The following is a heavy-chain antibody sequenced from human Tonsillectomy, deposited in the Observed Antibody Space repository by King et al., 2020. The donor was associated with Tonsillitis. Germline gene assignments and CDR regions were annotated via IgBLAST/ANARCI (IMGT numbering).Heavy chain of an antibody. V-gene: IGHV4-59*08. CDR1: GGSISGYY. J-gene: IGHJ4*02. CDR3: ARHPGPTPAEGLGL. D-gene: IGHD1-14*01. CDR2: LYYSGAT. Sequence: QLQESGPGLVQPSETLSLTCSVSGGSISGYYWSWIRQPPGKRLEWIGYLYYSGATNYNPSLKSRVTILLGTSKNHFSLRLRSVTAADTAVYYCARHPGPTPAEGLGLWGQGTLVTGSS.